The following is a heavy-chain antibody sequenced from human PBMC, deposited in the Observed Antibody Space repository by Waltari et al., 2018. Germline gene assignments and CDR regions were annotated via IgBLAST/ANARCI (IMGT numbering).Heavy chain of an antibody. Sequence: QVQLQESGPGLVKPSETLSLTCTVSGDSINSGSYFWSWIRQPAGEGLEFIGRIYNYGNTIYNPSLTGRVTITMDMSRNQFSLRLKSVTAADTAVYYCTRDPAGGIDVWGQGTLVTVSS. V-gene: IGHV4-61*02. CDR3: TRDPAGGIDV. CDR1: GDSINSGSYF. D-gene: IGHD3-16*01. CDR2: IYNYGNT. J-gene: IGHJ4*02.